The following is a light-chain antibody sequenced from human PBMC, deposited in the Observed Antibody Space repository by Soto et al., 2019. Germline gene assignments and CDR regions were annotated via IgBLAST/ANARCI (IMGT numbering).Light chain of an antibody. J-gene: IGKJ4*01. Sequence: EIVMPQSPATLSVSPGESVTLSGRASQSVGSRYLAWYQQKRGQAPRLLIYGASTRATGIPARFSGSVSGTEFTLTITSLQSEDFAVYYCQQYNNWPLTFGGGTKVDIK. CDR3: QQYNNWPLT. V-gene: IGKV3-15*01. CDR2: GAS. CDR1: QSVGSRY.